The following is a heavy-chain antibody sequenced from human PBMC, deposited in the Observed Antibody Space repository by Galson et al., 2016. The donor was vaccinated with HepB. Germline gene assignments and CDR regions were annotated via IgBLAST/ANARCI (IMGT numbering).Heavy chain of an antibody. Sequence: SLRLSCAASGFTFSTYAMSWVRQAPGKGLEYVANIKQDGSVKYYVDSVKGRFTISRDNGKNSLYLQMNSLRVEDTAVYYCARGFKDWGQGTLVTVSS. CDR1: GFTFSTYA. V-gene: IGHV3-7*03. J-gene: IGHJ4*02. CDR2: IKQDGSVK. CDR3: ARGFKD.